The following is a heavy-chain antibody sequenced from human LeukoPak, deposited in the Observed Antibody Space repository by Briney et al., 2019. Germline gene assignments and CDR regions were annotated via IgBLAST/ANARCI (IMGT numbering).Heavy chain of an antibody. Sequence: SETLSLTCTVSGGSISSYYWSWIRQPPGKGLEWIGYIYYSGSTNYNPSLKSRVAISVDTSKNQFSLKLSSVTAADTAVYYCARVTGSGYYYGWGQGTLVTVSS. D-gene: IGHD3-22*01. CDR3: ARVTGSGYYYG. J-gene: IGHJ4*02. CDR1: GGSISSYY. CDR2: IYYSGST. V-gene: IGHV4-59*01.